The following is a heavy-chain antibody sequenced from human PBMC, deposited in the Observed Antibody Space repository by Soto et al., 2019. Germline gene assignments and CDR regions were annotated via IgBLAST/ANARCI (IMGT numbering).Heavy chain of an antibody. D-gene: IGHD6-13*01. J-gene: IGHJ4*02. V-gene: IGHV3-23*01. Sequence: GGSLRLSCAASGFTFSSSAMSWVRRAPGKGLEWVSAISGSGGTTYYADSVKGRFTISRDNSKNTLYLLLNSLRAEDTAVYYCAMGLAAAGPFDYWGQGTLVTVSS. CDR3: AMGLAAAGPFDY. CDR1: GFTFSSSA. CDR2: ISGSGGTT.